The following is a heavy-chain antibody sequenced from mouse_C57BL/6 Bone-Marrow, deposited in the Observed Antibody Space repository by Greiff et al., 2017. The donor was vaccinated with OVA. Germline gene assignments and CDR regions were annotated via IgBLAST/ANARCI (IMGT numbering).Heavy chain of an antibody. CDR2: IDPSDSYT. CDR3: ASLYYYGSRKGYFDV. D-gene: IGHD1-1*01. CDR1: GYTFTSYW. V-gene: IGHV1-69*01. J-gene: IGHJ1*03. Sequence: VQLQQPGAELVMPGASVKLSCKASGYTFTSYWMHWVKQRPGQGLEWIGEIDPSDSYTNYNQKFKGKSTLTVDKSSSTAYRQLSSLTSEDSAVYYCASLYYYGSRKGYFDVWGTGTTVTVSS.